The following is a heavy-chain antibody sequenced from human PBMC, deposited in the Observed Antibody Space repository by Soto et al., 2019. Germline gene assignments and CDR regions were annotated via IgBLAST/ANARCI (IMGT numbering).Heavy chain of an antibody. CDR1: GFTFSSYS. V-gene: IGHV3-48*02. CDR3: ARDRRFGELRYYYGMDV. D-gene: IGHD3-10*01. CDR2: ISSSSSTI. Sequence: GGSLRLSCAASGFTFSSYSMNWVRQAPGKGLEWVSYISSSSSTIYYADSVKGRFTISRDNAKNSLYLQMNSLRDEDTAVYYCARDRRFGELRYYYGMDVWGQGITVTVSS. J-gene: IGHJ6*02.